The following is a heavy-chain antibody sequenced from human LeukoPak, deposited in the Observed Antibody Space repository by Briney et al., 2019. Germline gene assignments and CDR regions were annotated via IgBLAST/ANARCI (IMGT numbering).Heavy chain of an antibody. D-gene: IGHD6-19*01. J-gene: IGHJ4*02. Sequence: GGSLRLSCAASGFTFSSYGMHWVRRAPGKGPEWVAVISYDGSNKYYADSVKGRFTISRDNSKNTLYLQMNSLRAEDTAVYYCAKDRVQWLVDYWGQGTLVTVSS. CDR2: ISYDGSNK. CDR3: AKDRVQWLVDY. CDR1: GFTFSSYG. V-gene: IGHV3-30*18.